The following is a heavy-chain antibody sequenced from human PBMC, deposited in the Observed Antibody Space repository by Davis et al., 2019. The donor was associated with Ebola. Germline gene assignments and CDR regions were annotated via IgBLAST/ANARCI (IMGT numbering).Heavy chain of an antibody. CDR2: IKSKTDGGTT. Sequence: GGSLRLSCAASGFTFSNAWMSWVRQAPGKGLEWVGRIKSKTDGGTTDYAAPVKGRFTISRDDSKNTLYLQMNSLKTEDTAVYYCARDVAANDRGLLWFREYSMDVWGQGTTVTVSS. D-gene: IGHD3-10*01. CDR1: GFTFSNAW. V-gene: IGHV3-15*01. CDR3: ARDVAANDRGLLWFREYSMDV. J-gene: IGHJ6*03.